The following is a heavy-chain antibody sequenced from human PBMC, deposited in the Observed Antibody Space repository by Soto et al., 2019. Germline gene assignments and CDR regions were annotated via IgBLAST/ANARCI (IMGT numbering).Heavy chain of an antibody. V-gene: IGHV1-69*06. CDR3: AAGAEQTLREYYAMDV. D-gene: IGHD1-1*01. Sequence: QVQLVQSGAEVKKPGSSVKVSCKASGGTFSSYAISWVRQAPGQGLEWMGGIIPIFGTANYAQKFQGRVTITAKKSSSTASMESSSMRSQETAVHYSAAGAEQTLREYYAMDVWGQGTTVTVSS. CDR2: IIPIFGTA. CDR1: GGTFSSYA. J-gene: IGHJ6*02.